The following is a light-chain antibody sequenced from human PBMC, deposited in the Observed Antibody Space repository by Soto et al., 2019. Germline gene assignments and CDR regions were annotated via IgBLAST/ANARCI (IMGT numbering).Light chain of an antibody. Sequence: EIVLTQSPGTLSLSHGETATLSCRTSQTISRNDLAWYQQRPGQAHRLLVSATSRRATGIPDRFNGYGSGTDFXLXIXXXXXEDFGVYDCDHYYSSPHTFGPGTRVDIK. CDR3: DHYYSSPHT. J-gene: IGKJ3*01. V-gene: IGKV3-20*01. CDR2: ATS. CDR1: QTISRND.